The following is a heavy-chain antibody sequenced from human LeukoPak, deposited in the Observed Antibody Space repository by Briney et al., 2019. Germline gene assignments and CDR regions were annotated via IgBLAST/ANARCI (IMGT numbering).Heavy chain of an antibody. Sequence: GGTLRLSCAASGFTFSSYEMDWVRQAPGKGLEWVSYISSSGSTIYYADSVKGRFTISRDNAKNSLYLQMNSLRAEDTAVYYCATDGGPAYSSSWYLYWGQGSLVTVSS. CDR2: ISSSGSTI. CDR1: GFTFSSYE. D-gene: IGHD6-13*01. V-gene: IGHV3-48*03. J-gene: IGHJ4*02. CDR3: ATDGGPAYSSSWYLY.